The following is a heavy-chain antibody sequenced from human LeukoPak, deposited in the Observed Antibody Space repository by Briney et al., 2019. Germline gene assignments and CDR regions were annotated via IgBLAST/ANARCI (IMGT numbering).Heavy chain of an antibody. D-gene: IGHD6-13*01. CDR2: IIPIFGTA. CDR3: AREGSRDY. V-gene: IGHV1-69*05. Sequence: GASVKVSCKASGGTFSSYAISWVRQAPGQGLEWMGGIIPIFGTANYAQKLQGRVTMTTDTSTSTAYMELRSLRSDDTAVYYCAREGSRDYWGQGTLVTVSS. CDR1: GGTFSSYA. J-gene: IGHJ4*02.